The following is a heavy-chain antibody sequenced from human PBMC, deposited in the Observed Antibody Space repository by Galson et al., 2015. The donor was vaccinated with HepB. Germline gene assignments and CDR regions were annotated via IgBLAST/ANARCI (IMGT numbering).Heavy chain of an antibody. V-gene: IGHV2-70*11. CDR3: ARTPPPSTVVTPWYRSYFDY. J-gene: IGHJ4*02. CDR1: GFSLSTSGMC. D-gene: IGHD4-23*01. Sequence: PALVKPTQTLTLTCTFSGFSLSTSGMCVSWIRQPPGKALEWLARIYWDDDKYYSTSLKTRLTISKDTSKNQVVLTMTNMDPVDTATYYWARTPPPSTVVTPWYRSYFDYWGQGTLVTVSS. CDR2: IYWDDDK.